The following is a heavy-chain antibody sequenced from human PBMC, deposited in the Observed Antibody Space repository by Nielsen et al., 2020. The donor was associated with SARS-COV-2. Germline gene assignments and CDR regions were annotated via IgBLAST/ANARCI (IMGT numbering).Heavy chain of an antibody. D-gene: IGHD3-10*01. J-gene: IGHJ1*01. CDR1: AFTFSTYW. Sequence: GESLKISCAASAFTFSTYWMHWVRQAPGKGLVWVSRINSDGSSTSYADSVKGRFTISRDNARYTLYLQMNSLRAEDTAVYYCASHKFGEGHWGQGTLVSVSS. CDR2: INSDGSST. CDR3: ASHKFGEGH. V-gene: IGHV3-74*01.